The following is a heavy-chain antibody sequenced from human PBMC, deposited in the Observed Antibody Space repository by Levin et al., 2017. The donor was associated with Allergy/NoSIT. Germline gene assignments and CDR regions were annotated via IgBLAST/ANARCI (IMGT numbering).Heavy chain of an antibody. CDR3: ASRIAVAGTVWFDP. V-gene: IGHV1-69*01. Sequence: KISCKASGCTFSSYAISWVRQAPGQGLEWMGGIIPIFGTANYAQKFQGRVTITADESASTAYMELSSLRSEDTAVYYCASRIAVAGTVWFDPWGQGTLVTVSS. CDR1: GCTFSSYA. J-gene: IGHJ5*02. D-gene: IGHD6-19*01. CDR2: IIPIFGTA.